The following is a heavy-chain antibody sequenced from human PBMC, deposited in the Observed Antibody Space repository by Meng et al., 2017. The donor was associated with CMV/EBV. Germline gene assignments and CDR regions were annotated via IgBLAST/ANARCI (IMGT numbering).Heavy chain of an antibody. D-gene: IGHD6-13*01. CDR1: GGSISSYY. CDR3: ARGAGYSSSWYPYYYGMDV. V-gene: IGHV4-59*01. J-gene: IGHJ6*02. Sequence: GSLRLSCTVSGGSISSYYWSWIRQPPGKGLEWIGYIYYSGRTNYNPSLKSRVTISVDTSKNQFSLRLSSVTAADTAVYYCARGAGYSSSWYPYYYGMDVWGQGTTVTVSS. CDR2: IYYSGRT.